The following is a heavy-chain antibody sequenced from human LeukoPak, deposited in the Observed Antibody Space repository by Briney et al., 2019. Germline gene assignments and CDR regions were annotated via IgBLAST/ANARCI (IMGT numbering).Heavy chain of an antibody. CDR3: ARRDYHGSSAFLDY. J-gene: IGHJ4*02. V-gene: IGHV1-46*01. CDR2: INLSDDST. CDR1: GYTFTSYY. Sequence: ASVKVSCKASGYTFTSYYIHWVRQAPGQGLEWMGIINLSDDSTTYAQQFQGRVTMTRDTSSSTVYMELSSLRSEDTAVYYCARRDYHGSSAFLDYWAREPWSPSPQ. D-gene: IGHD3-22*01.